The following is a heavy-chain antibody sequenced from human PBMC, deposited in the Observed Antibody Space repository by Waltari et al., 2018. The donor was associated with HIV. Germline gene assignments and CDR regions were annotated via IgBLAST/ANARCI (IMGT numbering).Heavy chain of an antibody. CDR2: ISSSRSTI. CDR1: GFTFSNFG. Sequence: EVQVVESGGGLVQPGGSLRLSCTASGFTFSNFGMNWVRQALGKGLEWISYISSSRSTIYADSVKGRFTISRDNAKNSLYLQMNSLRAEDTAVYYCARDPFVGMVVAYYFDYWGQGTVVTVSS. D-gene: IGHD2-15*01. CDR3: ARDPFVGMVVAYYFDY. V-gene: IGHV3-48*04. J-gene: IGHJ4*02.